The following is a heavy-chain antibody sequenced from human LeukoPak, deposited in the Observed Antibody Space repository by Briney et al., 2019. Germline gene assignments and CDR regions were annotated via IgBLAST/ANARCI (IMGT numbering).Heavy chain of an antibody. Sequence: ASVKVSCKASGGSFNNYAISWVRQAPGQGLEWMGRIIPIFGIANSAQKFQGRVTITADKSTNTAYMGLSSLRSEDTAVYYCARDLEMATTLYWYFDLWGRGTLVTVSS. CDR2: IIPIFGIA. J-gene: IGHJ2*01. CDR1: GGSFNNYA. V-gene: IGHV1-69*04. D-gene: IGHD5-24*01. CDR3: ARDLEMATTLYWYFDL.